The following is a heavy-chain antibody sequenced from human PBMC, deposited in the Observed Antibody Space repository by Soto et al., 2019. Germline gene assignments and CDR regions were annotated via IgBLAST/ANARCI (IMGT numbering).Heavy chain of an antibody. D-gene: IGHD3-22*01. J-gene: IGHJ4*02. CDR1: GFSLSNARMG. CDR3: ARIRSSDSSGYYYVALDY. V-gene: IGHV2-26*01. Sequence: SGPTLVNPTETLTLTCTVYGFSLSNARMGVSWIRQPPGKALEWLAHIFSNDEKSYSTSLKSRLTISKDTSKSQVVLTMTNMDPVDTATYYCARIRSSDSSGYYYVALDYWGQGTLVTVSS. CDR2: IFSNDEK.